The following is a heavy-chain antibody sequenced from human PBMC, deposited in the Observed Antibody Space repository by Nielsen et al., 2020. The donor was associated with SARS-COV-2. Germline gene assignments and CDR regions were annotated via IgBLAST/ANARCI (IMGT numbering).Heavy chain of an antibody. CDR2: INPSGGST. D-gene: IGHD1-1*01. V-gene: IGHV1-46*01. CDR1: GYTFTSYY. Sequence: ASVKVSCKASGYTFTSYYMHWVRQAPGQGLEWMGIINPSGGSTSYAQKFQGRVTMTRDTSTSTAYMELRSLRSDDTAVYYCASRNVGYYYYGMDVWGQGTTVTVSS. J-gene: IGHJ6*02. CDR3: ASRNVGYYYYGMDV.